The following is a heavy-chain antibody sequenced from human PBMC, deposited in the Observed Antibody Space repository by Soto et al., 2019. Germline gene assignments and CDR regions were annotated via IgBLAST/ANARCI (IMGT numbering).Heavy chain of an antibody. J-gene: IGHJ3*02. V-gene: IGHV1-69*13. D-gene: IGHD1-1*01. CDR3: AREGDNWNDEDAFDI. CDR2: IIPIFGTA. Sequence: VKVSCKASGGTFSSYAISWVRQAPGQGLEWMGGIIPIFGTANYAQKFQGRVTITADESTSTAYMELSSLRSEDTAVYYCAREGDNWNDEDAFDIWGQGTMATVS. CDR1: GGTFSSYA.